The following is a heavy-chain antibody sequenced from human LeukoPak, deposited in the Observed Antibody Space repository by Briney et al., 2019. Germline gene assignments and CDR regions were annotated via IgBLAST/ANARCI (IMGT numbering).Heavy chain of an antibody. V-gene: IGHV3-7*01. Sequence: PGGSLRPSCAASGFTFTSYWMSWVRQAPGKGLEWVANIKTDGSVKYYQDSVKGRFTISRDNAKNSLYLQVNSLRAEDTAVYHCSRIGYSSSSFDYWGQGTLVIVSS. CDR3: SRIGYSSSSFDY. CDR2: IKTDGSVK. J-gene: IGHJ4*02. D-gene: IGHD6-6*01. CDR1: GFTFTSYW.